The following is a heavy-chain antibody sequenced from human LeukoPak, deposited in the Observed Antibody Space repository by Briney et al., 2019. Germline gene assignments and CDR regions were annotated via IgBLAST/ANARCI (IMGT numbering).Heavy chain of an antibody. D-gene: IGHD4-17*01. Sequence: GGSLRLSCAASGFTFSSYWMHWVRQAPGKGLVWVSRINSDGSSTSYADSVKGRFTISRDNAKNTLYLQMNSLRAEDTAVYYCARDSPMTTVTADPYYGMDVWGQGTTVTVSS. J-gene: IGHJ6*02. CDR2: INSDGSST. CDR3: ARDSPMTTVTADPYYGMDV. CDR1: GFTFSSYW. V-gene: IGHV3-74*01.